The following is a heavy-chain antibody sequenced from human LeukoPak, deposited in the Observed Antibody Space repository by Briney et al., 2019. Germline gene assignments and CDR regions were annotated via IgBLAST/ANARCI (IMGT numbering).Heavy chain of an antibody. D-gene: IGHD2-2*01. V-gene: IGHV4-31*03. CDR1: GGSISSGGYY. J-gene: IGHJ4*02. CDR3: ARVSFSPIFDY. Sequence: SETLSLTCTVSGGSISSGGYYWSWIRQHPGKGLEWIGYIYYSGSTYYNPSLKSRVTISVDTSKNQFSLKLSSVTAADTAVYYCARVSFSPIFDYWGQGTLVTVSS. CDR2: IYYSGST.